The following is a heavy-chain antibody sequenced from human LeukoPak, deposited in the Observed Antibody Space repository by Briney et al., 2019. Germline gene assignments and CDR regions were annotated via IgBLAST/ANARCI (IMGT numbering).Heavy chain of an antibody. D-gene: IGHD2-2*01. CDR2: ISWNSGTR. Sequence: GGSLRLSCAASGFTFDDYAMRWGRQAPGKGLEWGSVISWNSGTRGYADSVKGGFTMSRDNAKNSLYLQMHSLRAEDTALYYCAKDKVSEYQLLSFPVDIWGQGTMVTVSS. V-gene: IGHV3-9*01. J-gene: IGHJ3*02. CDR3: AKDKVSEYQLLSFPVDI. CDR1: GFTFDDYA.